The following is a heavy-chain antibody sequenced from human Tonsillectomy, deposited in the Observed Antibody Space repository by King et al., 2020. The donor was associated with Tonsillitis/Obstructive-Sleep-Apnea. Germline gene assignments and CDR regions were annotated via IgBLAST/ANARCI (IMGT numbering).Heavy chain of an antibody. V-gene: IGHV1-69*12. CDR2: IIPIFGTA. CDR3: ARGMGSGYTIAPNYYYMDV. J-gene: IGHJ6*03. D-gene: IGHD3-3*01. Sequence: QLVQSGAEVKKPGSSVKVSCKASGGTFSSYAISWVRQAPGQGLEWMGGIIPIFGTANYAQKFQGRVTITADESTSTAYMELSSLRSEDTAVYYCARGMGSGYTIAPNYYYMDVWGKGTTVTVSS. CDR1: GGTFSSYA.